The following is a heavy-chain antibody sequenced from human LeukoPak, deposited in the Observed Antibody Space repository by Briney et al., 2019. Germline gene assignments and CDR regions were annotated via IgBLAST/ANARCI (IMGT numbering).Heavy chain of an antibody. J-gene: IGHJ4*02. V-gene: IGHV1-69*05. CDR2: IIPIFGTA. CDR1: GGTFSSYA. CDR3: ARDRLVPAAQRRFDY. D-gene: IGHD2-2*01. Sequence: SVKVSCKASGGTFSSYAISWVRQAPGQGLEWMGGIIPIFGTANYAQKFQGRVTITTDESTSAAYMELSSLRSEDTAVYYCARDRLVPAAQRRFDYWGQGTLVTVSS.